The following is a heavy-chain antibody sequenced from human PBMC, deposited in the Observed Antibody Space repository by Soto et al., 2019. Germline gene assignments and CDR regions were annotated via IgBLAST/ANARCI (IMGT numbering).Heavy chain of an antibody. V-gene: IGHV4-34*01. D-gene: IGHD2-15*01. Sequence: SETLSLTCAVYGGSFSGYYWSWIRQPPGKGLEWIGEINHSGSTNYNPSLKSRVTISVDTSKNQFSLKLSSVTAADTAVYYCAREVFCSGGSCYVYWGQGTLVTVSS. CDR2: INHSGST. J-gene: IGHJ4*02. CDR3: AREVFCSGGSCYVY. CDR1: GGSFSGYY.